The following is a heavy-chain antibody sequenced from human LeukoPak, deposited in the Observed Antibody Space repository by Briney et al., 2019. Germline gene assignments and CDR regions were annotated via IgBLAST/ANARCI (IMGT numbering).Heavy chain of an antibody. Sequence: GESLKISCKGSGYSFTSYWIGWVRQLPGKGLEWMGIIYPGDSDTRYSPSFQGQVTISADKSSSTAYLQWSSLKASDTAMYYCARAPVLLWFGELSPHAFDIWGQGTMVTVSS. D-gene: IGHD3-10*01. CDR1: GYSFTSYW. V-gene: IGHV5-51*01. CDR3: ARAPVLLWFGELSPHAFDI. CDR2: IYPGDSDT. J-gene: IGHJ3*02.